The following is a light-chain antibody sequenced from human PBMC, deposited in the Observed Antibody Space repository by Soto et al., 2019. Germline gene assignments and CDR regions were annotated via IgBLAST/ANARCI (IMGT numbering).Light chain of an antibody. V-gene: IGKV3-11*01. J-gene: IGKJ4*01. CDR3: QQRSNWPPVT. Sequence: EVVLTQSPVTLSMSPGDRATLSCRASQRVSNNLAWYQQKPGQAPRLLIYGDSTRATGVPARFSGSGSGTEFNLTIAGLEPEEFAVYYCQQRSNWPPVTFGGGTKVDIK. CDR1: QRVSNN. CDR2: GDS.